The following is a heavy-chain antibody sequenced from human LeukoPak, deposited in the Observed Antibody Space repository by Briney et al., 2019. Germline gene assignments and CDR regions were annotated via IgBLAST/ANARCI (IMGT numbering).Heavy chain of an antibody. Sequence: GGSLRLSCAASGFXFSSYWMHWVRQAPGKGLVWVSRIESDGSTTSYADSVKGRFTISRDNAKNTLYLQMNSLRAEDTAVYYCARGYGSSGNEKIFDYWGQGTLVTVSS. J-gene: IGHJ4*02. D-gene: IGHD6-19*01. V-gene: IGHV3-74*01. CDR2: IESDGSTT. CDR1: GFXFSSYW. CDR3: ARGYGSSGNEKIFDY.